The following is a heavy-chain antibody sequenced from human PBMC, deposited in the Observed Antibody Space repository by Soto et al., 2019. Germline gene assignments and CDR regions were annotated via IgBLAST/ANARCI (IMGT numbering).Heavy chain of an antibody. D-gene: IGHD3-10*01. J-gene: IGHJ2*01. CDR3: AGGGSSGTYYAHWNFDL. V-gene: IGHV3-66*01. CDR2: IYGGGRT. CDR1: GFTVSNTY. Sequence: EVQLVESGGGLVQPGGSLRLSCAASGFTVSNTYMSWVRQAPGKGLEWVSIIYGGGRTYHADSVKGRCSSSRDNSKNTLYLQMNSLRAEDTAVYFGAGGGSSGTYYAHWNFDLWGRGTLVPVSS.